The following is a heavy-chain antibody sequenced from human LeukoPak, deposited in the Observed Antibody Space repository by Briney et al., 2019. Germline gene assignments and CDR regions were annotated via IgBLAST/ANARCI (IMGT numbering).Heavy chain of an antibody. Sequence: ASVKVSCNISGYTLTDFSMHWVRQAPGKGLEGMGGFNREDDEPIYAPHFRGRVTVTEDTSTDTAYMELSSLRSEDTAVYYCATLDSYYDNSGRPLIPDWGQGTLVTVSS. CDR1: GYTLTDFS. J-gene: IGHJ4*02. CDR2: FNREDDEP. CDR3: ATLDSYYDNSGRPLIPD. D-gene: IGHD3-22*01. V-gene: IGHV1-24*01.